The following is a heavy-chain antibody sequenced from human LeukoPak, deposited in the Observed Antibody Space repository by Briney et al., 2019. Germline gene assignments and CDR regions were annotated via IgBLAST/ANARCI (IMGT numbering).Heavy chain of an antibody. CDR3: ARSAYSDGSGYYYDY. Sequence: PGGSLRLSCVASGFTLSRHWMHWVRHAPAKGLVWVSRVNTDGSTTTYADSVKGRFTISRDNAENTVYLQMNSLRAEDTAVYYCARSAYSDGSGYYYDYWGQGTLVTVSS. V-gene: IGHV3-74*01. J-gene: IGHJ4*02. D-gene: IGHD3-22*01. CDR2: VNTDGSTT. CDR1: GFTLSRHW.